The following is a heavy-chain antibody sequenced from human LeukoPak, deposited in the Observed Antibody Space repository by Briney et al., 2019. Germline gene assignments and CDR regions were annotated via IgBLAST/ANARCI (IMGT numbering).Heavy chain of an antibody. CDR3: ARHGDIVVVPAAIDNWFDP. D-gene: IGHD2-2*02. V-gene: IGHV4-38-2*02. CDR2: IYHSGST. Sequence: SETLSLTCTVSGYSISSGYYWGWIRQPPGKGLEWIGSIYHSGSTYYNPSLKSRVTISVDTSKNQFSLKLSSVTAADTAVYYCARHGDIVVVPAAIDNWFDPWGQGTLVTVSS. CDR1: GYSISSGYY. J-gene: IGHJ5*02.